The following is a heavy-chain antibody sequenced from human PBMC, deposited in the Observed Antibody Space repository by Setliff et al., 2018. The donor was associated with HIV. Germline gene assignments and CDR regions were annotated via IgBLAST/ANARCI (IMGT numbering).Heavy chain of an antibody. V-gene: IGHV4-61*09. CDR2: IYTSGST. CDR3: ARGLRSGWYGYWYFDL. J-gene: IGHJ2*01. Sequence: TLSLTCTVSGGSISSGSYCWSWIRQPAGKGLEWIGHIYTSGSTNYNPSIKSRVTISVDTSKNQFSLKLSSVTAADTAVYYCARGLRSGWYGYWYFDLWGRGTLVTVSS. CDR1: GGSISSGSYC. D-gene: IGHD6-19*01.